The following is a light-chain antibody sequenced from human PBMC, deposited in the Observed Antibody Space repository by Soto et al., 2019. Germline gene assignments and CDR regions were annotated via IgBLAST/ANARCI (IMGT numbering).Light chain of an antibody. CDR1: SSNVGASDY. V-gene: IGLV2-14*01. CDR3: GSYTSSRTFV. J-gene: IGLJ2*01. Sequence: QSALTQPPSVSESPGQWITLSCTGTSSNVGASDYVSWYQQHPGKAPQLIIYEISNRPSGVSNRFSGSKSGNTASLTISGLQAEDEADYYCGSYTSSRTFVFGGGTKLTVL. CDR2: EIS.